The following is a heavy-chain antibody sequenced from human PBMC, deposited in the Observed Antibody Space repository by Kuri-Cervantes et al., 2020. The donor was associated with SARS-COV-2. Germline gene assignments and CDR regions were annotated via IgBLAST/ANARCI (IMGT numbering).Heavy chain of an antibody. D-gene: IGHD2-8*01. CDR1: GGSISSSSYY. CDR3: ARGVVGYCANGVCYRPYYYGMDV. Sequence: SETLSLTCTVSGGSISSSSYYWGWIRQPPGKGLEWIGSIYYSGSTYYNPSLKSRVTISVDTSKNQFSLKLSSVTAADTAVYYCARGVVGYCANGVCYRPYYYGMDVWGQGTTVTVPS. CDR2: IYYSGST. V-gene: IGHV4-39*01. J-gene: IGHJ6*02.